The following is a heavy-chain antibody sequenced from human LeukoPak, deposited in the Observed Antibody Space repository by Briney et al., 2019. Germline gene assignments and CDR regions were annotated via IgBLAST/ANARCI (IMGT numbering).Heavy chain of an antibody. J-gene: IGHJ4*02. D-gene: IGHD3-22*01. Sequence: RPGGSLRLSCAASGFTFSNDGMSWVRQAPGKGLEWVSSISGSGRTTYYTDSVKGRFSISRDNSKGTLYLQMDSLRDEDTAVYYCAKSDTGGNYFPFDYWGQGTLVTVSS. CDR3: AKSDTGGNYFPFDY. CDR2: ISGSGRTT. V-gene: IGHV3-23*01. CDR1: GFTFSNDG.